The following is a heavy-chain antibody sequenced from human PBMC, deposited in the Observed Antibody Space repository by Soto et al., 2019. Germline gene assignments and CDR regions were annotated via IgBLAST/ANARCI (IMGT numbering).Heavy chain of an antibody. CDR2: LYDMSA. CDR1: GDSISGYY. CDR3: ARGRGATLRYFES. D-gene: IGHD1-26*01. V-gene: IGHV4-59*01. J-gene: IGHJ4*02. Sequence: PSETLSLTCTVSGDSISGYYWSLIRQPPGKGLEWIGSLYDMSADYSPSLRSRVTMSGDTSKNQFSLRLTSVTAADTAVYYCARGRGATLRYFESWGEGTLVTVSS.